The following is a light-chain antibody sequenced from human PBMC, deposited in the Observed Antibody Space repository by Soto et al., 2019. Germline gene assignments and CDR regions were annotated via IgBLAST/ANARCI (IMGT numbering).Light chain of an antibody. J-gene: IGKJ5*01. CDR2: GAS. CDR3: QQYGSSPIS. V-gene: IGKV3-20*01. Sequence: EIVLTQSPGTLSLSPGERATLSCRASQSVTSNYLAWYQQKPGQAPRLLIYGASTRATGIPDRFSGSGSGTDFTLTISRLEPEDFAVYYCQQYGSSPISFGQGTRLEIK. CDR1: QSVTSNY.